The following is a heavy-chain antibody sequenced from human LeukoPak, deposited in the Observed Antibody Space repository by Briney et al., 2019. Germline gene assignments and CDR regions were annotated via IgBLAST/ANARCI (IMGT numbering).Heavy chain of an antibody. CDR3: ANDGGNYYLDY. V-gene: IGHV3-30*18. CDR1: GVTFSDYV. Sequence: GGSLRLSCAASGVTFSDYVMHWVRQAPGRGLEWMAFISHDGSTKLYADSVRGRFTISRDNSKNTVFLQMNSLRPEATAVYFCANDGGNYYLDYWGQGTLVTVSS. J-gene: IGHJ4*02. CDR2: ISHDGSTK. D-gene: IGHD4-23*01.